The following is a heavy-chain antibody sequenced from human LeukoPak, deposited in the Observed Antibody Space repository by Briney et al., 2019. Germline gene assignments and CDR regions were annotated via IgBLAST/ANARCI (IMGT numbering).Heavy chain of an antibody. CDR1: GGSFSGYY. J-gene: IGHJ4*02. D-gene: IGHD6-13*01. CDR2: INHSGST. V-gene: IGHV4-34*01. CDR3: ARHGTIIAAAGTRGTAFDY. Sequence: SETLSLTCAVYGGSFSGYYWSWIRQPPGKGLEWIGEINHSGSTNYNPSLKSRVTISVDTSKNQFSLKLSSVTAADTAVYYCARHGTIIAAAGTRGTAFDYWGQGTLVTVSS.